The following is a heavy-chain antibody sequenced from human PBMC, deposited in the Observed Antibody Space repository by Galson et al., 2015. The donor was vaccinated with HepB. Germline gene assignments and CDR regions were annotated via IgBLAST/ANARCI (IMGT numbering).Heavy chain of an antibody. CDR1: GFTFITYA. V-gene: IGHV3-30*04. CDR2: ISYDGSNK. CDR3: ASHIY. J-gene: IGHJ4*02. Sequence: SLRLSCAASGFTFITYAMHWVRQAPGKGLEWMAVISYDGSNKYHADSVKGRFTISRDNSKNTLYLQMNSLRAEDTALYYCASHIYWGQGTLVTVSS.